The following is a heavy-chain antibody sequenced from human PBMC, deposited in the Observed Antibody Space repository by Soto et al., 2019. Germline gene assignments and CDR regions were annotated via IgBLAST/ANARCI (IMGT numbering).Heavy chain of an antibody. V-gene: IGHV3-48*01. D-gene: IGHD3-22*01. CDR1: GFTFTSYS. J-gene: IGHJ4*02. CDR3: TRDYYDSSGVGGC. CDR2: ISIMSNNI. Sequence: EVQLVESGGGLVQPGGSLRLSCAASGFTFTSYSMTWVRQAPGKGLEWVAYISIMSNNIRHPDSVEGRFTVSSDNAKTFTLLPMTSLRAQDTAVYYCTRDYYDSSGVGGCWGPGKVVTVSS.